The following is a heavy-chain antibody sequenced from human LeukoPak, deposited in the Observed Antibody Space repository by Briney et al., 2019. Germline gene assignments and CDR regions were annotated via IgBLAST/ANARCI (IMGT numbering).Heavy chain of an antibody. Sequence: PGGSLRLSCAASGFAFNTYGMGWVRQAPGKGLEWVSALSGSGAKTFYADSVKGRFTISRDNSKNMLYLQMNSLRAEDTAMYYCAKDRSWALDYWGQGTLVTVSS. CDR3: AKDRSWALDY. J-gene: IGHJ4*02. CDR1: GFAFNTYG. V-gene: IGHV3-23*01. CDR2: LSGSGAKT. D-gene: IGHD1-26*01.